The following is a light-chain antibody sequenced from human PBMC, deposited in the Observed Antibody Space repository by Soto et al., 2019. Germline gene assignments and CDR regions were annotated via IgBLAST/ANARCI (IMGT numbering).Light chain of an antibody. V-gene: IGKV3D-20*02. J-gene: IGKJ5*01. CDR1: QSVTSTY. Sequence: IVLTQSPGTLSLSPGERATLSCRASQSVTSTYLAWYQQKPGQAPRLLIYGASSRAIGIPDRFSGSVSGSDFILTINRLEPEDFAVYYCQQRSNWPTFGQGTRLEI. CDR3: QQRSNWPT. CDR2: GAS.